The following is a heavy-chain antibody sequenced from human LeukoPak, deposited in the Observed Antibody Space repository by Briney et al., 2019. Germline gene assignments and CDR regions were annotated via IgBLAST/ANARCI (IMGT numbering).Heavy chain of an antibody. CDR3: ARVMFAMYYYDSSGYYFDY. J-gene: IGHJ4*02. CDR1: GGSISSYY. CDR2: IYYSGST. Sequence: SETLSLTCTVSGGSISSYYWSWIRQPPGKGLEWIGYIYYSGSTNYNPSLKGRVTISVGTSKNQFSLKLSSVTAADTAVYYCARVMFAMYYYDSSGYYFDYWGQGTLVTVSS. D-gene: IGHD3-22*01. V-gene: IGHV4-59*01.